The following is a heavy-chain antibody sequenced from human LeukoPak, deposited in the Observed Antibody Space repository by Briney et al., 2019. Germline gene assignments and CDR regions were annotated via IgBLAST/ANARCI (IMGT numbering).Heavy chain of an antibody. Sequence: GGSLRLPCAASGFTFSNYWMTWVRQAPGKGLEWVANIKPNGGEQYYVDSVKGRFTISRDNAKNSLYLQMNSLTAEDTAVYYCASQPSAVAGNYWGQGTLVTVSS. D-gene: IGHD6-19*01. V-gene: IGHV3-7*02. CDR2: IKPNGGEQ. J-gene: IGHJ4*02. CDR3: ASQPSAVAGNY. CDR1: GFTFSNYW.